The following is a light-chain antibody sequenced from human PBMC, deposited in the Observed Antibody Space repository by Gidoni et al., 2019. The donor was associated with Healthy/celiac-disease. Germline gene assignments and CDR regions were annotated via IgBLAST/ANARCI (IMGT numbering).Light chain of an antibody. V-gene: IGKV4-1*01. Sequence: TINCKSSQSVLYSSNNKNYLAWYQQKPGQPPKLLIYWASTRESGVPDRFSGSGSGTDFTLTISSLQAEDVAVYYCQQYYSTPYTFGQGTKLEIK. CDR2: WAS. CDR3: QQYYSTPYT. J-gene: IGKJ2*01. CDR1: QSVLYSSNNKNY.